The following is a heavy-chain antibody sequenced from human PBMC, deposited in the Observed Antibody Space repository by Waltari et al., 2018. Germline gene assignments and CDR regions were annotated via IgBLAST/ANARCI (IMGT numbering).Heavy chain of an antibody. CDR2: IYWNDDK. V-gene: IGHV2-5*01. Sequence: QITLKESGPTLVKPTQTLTLTCPFSGFSLSTRGVGVGWIRQPPGKALEWLALIYWNDDKRYSPSLKSRLTITKDTSKNQVVLTMTNMDPVDTATYYCAHSPHYYDSSGYYHSSNWFDPWGQGTLVTVSS. J-gene: IGHJ5*02. CDR1: GFSLSTRGVG. D-gene: IGHD3-22*01. CDR3: AHSPHYYDSSGYYHSSNWFDP.